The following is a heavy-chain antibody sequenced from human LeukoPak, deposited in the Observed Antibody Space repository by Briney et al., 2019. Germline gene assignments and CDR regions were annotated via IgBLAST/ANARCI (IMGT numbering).Heavy chain of an antibody. J-gene: IGHJ5*02. CDR2: IYYSGST. V-gene: IGHV4-39*01. CDR1: GGSIGSSSYY. Sequence: PSETLSLTCTVSGGSIGSSSYYWGWIRQPPGKGLEWIGSIYYSGSTYYNPSLKSRVTISVDTSKNQFSLKLSSVTAADTAVYYCARHLSPPTGPAANNWFDPWGQGTLVTVSS. CDR3: ARHLSPPTGPAANNWFDP. D-gene: IGHD2-2*01.